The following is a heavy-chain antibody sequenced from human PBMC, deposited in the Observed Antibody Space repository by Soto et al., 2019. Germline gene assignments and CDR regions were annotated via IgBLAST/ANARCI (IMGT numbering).Heavy chain of an antibody. D-gene: IGHD3-10*01. CDR3: AKMAWLGDLPGHDF. J-gene: IGHJ4*02. CDR1: GFAFSNYV. Sequence: EVQLLASGGGLVQPGGSLSLSCAASGFAFSNYVMAWVRQTPGKGLEWLSCISATGYNTYHADSVRGRFTISRDNSKDTLYLQMDSLGAEDTAVYYCAKMAWLGDLPGHDFWGQGTLVTVAS. V-gene: IGHV3-23*01. CDR2: ISATGYNT.